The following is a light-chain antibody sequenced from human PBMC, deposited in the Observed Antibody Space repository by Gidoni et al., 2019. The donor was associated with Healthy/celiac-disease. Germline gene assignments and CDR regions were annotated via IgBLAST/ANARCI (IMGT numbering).Light chain of an antibody. CDR1: QSISSY. V-gene: IGKV1-39*01. Sequence: DIQMTQSPSSLSASVGDRVTITCRASQSISSYLNWYQQKPGKAPKLLIYAASSLQSGVPSRFSGSGSGTDFTLTISSLQPEDFATYYCQQSYSTPCSFXQXTKLELK. J-gene: IGKJ2*04. CDR2: AAS. CDR3: QQSYSTPCS.